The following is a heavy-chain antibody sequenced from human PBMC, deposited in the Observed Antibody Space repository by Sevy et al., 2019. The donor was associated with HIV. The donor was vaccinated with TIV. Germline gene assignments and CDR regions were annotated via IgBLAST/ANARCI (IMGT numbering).Heavy chain of an antibody. CDR3: ARDIYCSSTSCYFAPYYYYYGMDV. V-gene: IGHV3-48*03. CDR1: GFTFSSYE. Sequence: GGSLRLSCAASGFTFSSYEMNWVRQAPGKGLEWVSYISSSGSTIYYADSVKGRFTISRDNAKNSLYLQMNSLRAEDTAVYYCARDIYCSSTSCYFAPYYYYYGMDVWGQGTTVTVSS. D-gene: IGHD2-2*01. J-gene: IGHJ6*02. CDR2: ISSSGSTI.